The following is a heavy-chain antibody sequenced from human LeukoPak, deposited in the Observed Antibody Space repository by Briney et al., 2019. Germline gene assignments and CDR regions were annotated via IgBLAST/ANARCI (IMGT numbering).Heavy chain of an antibody. Sequence: PSETLSLTCTVSGGSISRYYWSWIRQPPGKGLEWIGHIYYSGSTNYNPSLKSRVTISVDTSKNQFSLKLSSVTAADTAVYYCARGFAPHVAGTSDYWGQGTLVTVSS. CDR3: ARGFAPHVAGTSDY. D-gene: IGHD6-19*01. CDR1: GGSISRYY. V-gene: IGHV4-59*01. CDR2: IYYSGST. J-gene: IGHJ4*02.